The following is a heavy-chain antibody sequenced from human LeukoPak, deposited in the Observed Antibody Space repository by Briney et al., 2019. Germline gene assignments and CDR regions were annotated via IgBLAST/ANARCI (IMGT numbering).Heavy chain of an antibody. D-gene: IGHD6-19*01. V-gene: IGHV3-48*03. CDR1: GFTFSSYE. CDR2: ISNSGSTI. CDR3: GRYGLGYYMDV. J-gene: IGHJ6*03. Sequence: GGSLRLSCAASGFTFSSYEMNWVRQAPGKGLEWISYISNSGSTIYSADSVKGRFTISRDNAKNSLYLQMNSLRAEDTAVYYCGRYGLGYYMDVWGRGTTVTVSS.